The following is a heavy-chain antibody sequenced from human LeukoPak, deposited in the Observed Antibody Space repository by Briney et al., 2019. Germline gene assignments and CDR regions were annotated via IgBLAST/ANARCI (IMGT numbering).Heavy chain of an antibody. V-gene: IGHV3-30*04. CDR2: ISYDGSNK. CDR3: ARPSLHTAGIAAAGGFFY. J-gene: IGHJ4*02. CDR1: GFTFSSYA. Sequence: GRSLRLSCAASGFTFSSYAMHWVRQAPGKGLEWVAVISYDGSNKYYADSVKGRFTISRDNSKNTLYLQMSSLRAEDTAVYYCARPSLHTAGIAAAGGFFYWGQGTLVTVSS. D-gene: IGHD6-13*01.